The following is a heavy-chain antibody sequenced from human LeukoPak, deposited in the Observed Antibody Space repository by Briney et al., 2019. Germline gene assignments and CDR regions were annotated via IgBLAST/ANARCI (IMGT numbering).Heavy chain of an antibody. CDR3: ARLARAIVVVPPAADY. Sequence: KPSETLSLTCTVSGGSISSYYWSWIRQPPGKGLEWIGYIYYSGSTNYNPSLKSRVTISVDTSKNQFSLKLSSVTAADTAVYYCARLARAIVVVPPAADYWGQGTLVTVSS. CDR1: GGSISSYY. D-gene: IGHD2-2*01. CDR2: IYYSGST. V-gene: IGHV4-59*01. J-gene: IGHJ4*02.